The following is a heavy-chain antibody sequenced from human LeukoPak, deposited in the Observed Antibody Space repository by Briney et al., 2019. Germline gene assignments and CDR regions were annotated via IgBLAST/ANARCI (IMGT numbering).Heavy chain of an antibody. D-gene: IGHD3-22*01. CDR3: ARVLYYYDSSGYSSGFDYFDY. Sequence: SVKVSCKASGYTFTSYGISWVRQAPGQGLEWMGGIIPIFGTANYAQKFQGRVTITADESTSTAYMELSSLRSEDTAVYYCARVLYYYDSSGYSSGFDYFDYWGQGTLVTVSS. J-gene: IGHJ4*02. CDR2: IIPIFGTA. V-gene: IGHV1-69*13. CDR1: GYTFTSYG.